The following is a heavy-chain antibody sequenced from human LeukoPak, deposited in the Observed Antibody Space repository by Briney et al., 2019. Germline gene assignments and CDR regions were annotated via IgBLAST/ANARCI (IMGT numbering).Heavy chain of an antibody. V-gene: IGHV4-39*07. CDR2: IYYSGST. Sequence: SETLSLTCTVSGGSISSSSYYWGWIRQPPGKGLEWIGSIYYSGSTYYNPSLKSRVTISVDTSKNQFSLKLSSVTAADTAVYYCAREARNGYIYYFDYWGQGTLVTVSS. CDR1: GGSISSSSYY. D-gene: IGHD5-24*01. J-gene: IGHJ4*02. CDR3: AREARNGYIYYFDY.